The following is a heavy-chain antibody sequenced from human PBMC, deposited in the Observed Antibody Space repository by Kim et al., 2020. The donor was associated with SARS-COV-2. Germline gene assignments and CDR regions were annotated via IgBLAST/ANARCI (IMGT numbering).Heavy chain of an antibody. CDR1: GGSISSSSYY. Sequence: SETLSLTCTVSGGSISSSSYYWGWIRQPPGKGLEWIGSIYYSGSTYYNPSLKSRVTISVDTSKNQFSLKLSSVTAADTAVYYCARHCAGRLLWFGELRENWFDPWGQGTLVTVSS. CDR2: IYYSGST. CDR3: ARHCAGRLLWFGELRENWFDP. D-gene: IGHD3-10*01. J-gene: IGHJ5*02. V-gene: IGHV4-39*01.